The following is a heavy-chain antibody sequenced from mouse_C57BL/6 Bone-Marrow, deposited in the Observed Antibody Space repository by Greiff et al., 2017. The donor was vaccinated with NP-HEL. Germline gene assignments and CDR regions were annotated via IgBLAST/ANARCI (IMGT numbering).Heavy chain of an antibody. Sequence: EVQRVESGPELVKPGASVKISCKASGYSFTDYNMNWVKQSNGKSLEWIGVINPNYGTTSYNQKFKGKATLTVDQSSSTAYMQLNSLTSEDSAVYYCARFVGGSSPYWYFDVWGTGTTVTVSS. J-gene: IGHJ1*03. CDR1: GYSFTDYN. CDR3: ARFVGGSSPYWYFDV. D-gene: IGHD1-1*01. V-gene: IGHV1-39*01. CDR2: INPNYGTT.